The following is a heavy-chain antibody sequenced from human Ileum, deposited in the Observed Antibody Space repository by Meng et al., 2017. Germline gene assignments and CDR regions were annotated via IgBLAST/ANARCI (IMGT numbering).Heavy chain of an antibody. CDR3: TRLYSAG. V-gene: IGHV3-23*04. CDR2: ISGSGGST. CDR1: GFTFSSYA. Sequence: VQLVGSGGGLVQPGGSLRLSCAASGFTFSSYAMSWVRQAPGKGLEWVSAISGSGGSTYYADSMRGRITISRDESKNTAYLQMSSLKTEDTAVYYCTRLYSAGWGQGTLVTVSS. J-gene: IGHJ4*02. D-gene: IGHD6-13*01.